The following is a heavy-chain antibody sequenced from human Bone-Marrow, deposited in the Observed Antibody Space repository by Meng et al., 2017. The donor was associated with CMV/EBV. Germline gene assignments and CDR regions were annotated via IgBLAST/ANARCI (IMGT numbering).Heavy chain of an antibody. V-gene: IGHV4-39*07. CDR1: GGSISSSSYY. CDR3: ARDPELLAEVVPAAGLG. J-gene: IGHJ4*02. CDR2: IYYSGST. D-gene: IGHD2-2*01. Sequence: SETLSLTCTVSGGSISSSSYYWGWIRQPPGKGLEWIGSIYYSGSTHYNPSLKSRVTISVDTSKNQFSLKLSSVTAADTAVYYCARDPELLAEVVPAAGLGWGQGTLVTVSS.